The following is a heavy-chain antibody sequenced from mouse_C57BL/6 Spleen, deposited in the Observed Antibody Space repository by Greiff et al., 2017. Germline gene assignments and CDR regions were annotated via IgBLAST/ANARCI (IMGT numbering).Heavy chain of an antibody. J-gene: IGHJ3*01. Sequence: VKLQQPGAELVKPGASVKLSCKASGYTFTSYWMHWVKQRPGRGLEWIGRIDPNSGGTKYNEKFKSKATLTVDKPSSTAYMQLSSLTSEYAAVYFCARGVTGTAWFAYWGQGTLVSVAA. CDR2: IDPNSGGT. V-gene: IGHV1-72*01. CDR3: ARGVTGTAWFAY. D-gene: IGHD4-1*01. CDR1: GYTFTSYW.